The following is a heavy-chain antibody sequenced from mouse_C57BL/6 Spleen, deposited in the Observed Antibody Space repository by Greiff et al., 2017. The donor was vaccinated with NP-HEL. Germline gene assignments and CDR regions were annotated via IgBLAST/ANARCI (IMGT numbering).Heavy chain of an antibody. J-gene: IGHJ3*01. Sequence: VQLQQPGAELVRPGSSVKLSCKASGYTFTSYWLHWVKQRPIQGLEWIGNIDPSDSETHYNQKFKDKATLTVDKSSSTAYMQLSSLTSEDSAVYYCAREEGYDYDGWCAYWGQGTLVTGSA. CDR2: IDPSDSET. CDR1: GYTFTSYW. CDR3: AREEGYDYDGWCAY. V-gene: IGHV1-52*01. D-gene: IGHD2-4*01.